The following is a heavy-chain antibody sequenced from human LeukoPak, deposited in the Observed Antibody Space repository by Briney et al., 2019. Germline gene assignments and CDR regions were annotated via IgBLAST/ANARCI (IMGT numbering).Heavy chain of an antibody. CDR2: ISAYNGNT. Sequence: ASVKVSCKASGYTFTSHGISWVRQAPGQGLEWMGWISAYNGNTNYAQKLQGRVTMTTDTSTSTAYMELRSLRSDDTAVYYCAREGFITIFGVVIKDHFDYWGQGTLVTVSS. CDR1: GYTFTSHG. V-gene: IGHV1-18*01. D-gene: IGHD3-3*01. J-gene: IGHJ4*02. CDR3: AREGFITIFGVVIKDHFDY.